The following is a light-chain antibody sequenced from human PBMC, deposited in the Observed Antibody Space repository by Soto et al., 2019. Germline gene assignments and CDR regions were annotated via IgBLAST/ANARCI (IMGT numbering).Light chain of an antibody. CDR2: GAS. V-gene: IGKV3-20*01. J-gene: IGKJ1*01. Sequence: ETVLTQSPGTLSLSPGERATLSCRASQTIRSNYLAWYRQTPGQAPRLLIYGASNRATVIADRFSGSGSVIDFARIISRLEPEDFALYYCQQYGSSPWTFGQGTKVEIK. CDR3: QQYGSSPWT. CDR1: QTIRSNY.